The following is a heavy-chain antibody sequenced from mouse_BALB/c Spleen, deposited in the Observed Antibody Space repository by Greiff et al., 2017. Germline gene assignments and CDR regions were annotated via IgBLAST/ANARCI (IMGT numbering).Heavy chain of an antibody. D-gene: IGHD3-2*01. CDR3: ARADSSGYPFAY. V-gene: IGHV1S137*01. J-gene: IGHJ3*01. Sequence: QVQLQQSGAELVRPGVSVKISCKGSGYTFTDYAMHWVKQSHAKSLEWIGVISTYYGDASYNQKFKGKATMTVDKSSSTAYMELARLTSEDSAIYYCARADSSGYPFAYWGQGTLVTVSA. CDR1: GYTFTDYA. CDR2: ISTYYGDA.